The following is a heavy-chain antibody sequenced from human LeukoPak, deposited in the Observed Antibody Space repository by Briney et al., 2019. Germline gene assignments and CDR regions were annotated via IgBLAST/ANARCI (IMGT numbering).Heavy chain of an antibody. V-gene: IGHV1-2*02. Sequence: ASVKASCKASGYTFTGYYMHWVRQAPGQGLEWMGWINPNSGGTNYAQKFQGRVTMTRDTSISTAYMELSRLRSDDTAMYYCARLQWLVRAFDYWGQGTLVTVSS. CDR3: ARLQWLVRAFDY. CDR2: INPNSGGT. D-gene: IGHD6-19*01. CDR1: GYTFTGYY. J-gene: IGHJ4*02.